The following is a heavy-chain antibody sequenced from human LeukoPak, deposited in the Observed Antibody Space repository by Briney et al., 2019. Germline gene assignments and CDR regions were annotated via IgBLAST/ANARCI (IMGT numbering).Heavy chain of an antibody. CDR1: GFDFSTYS. CDR3: AKDTNRALQDLQE. Sequence: GGSLRLSCEVSGFDFSTYSMNWVRQAPGKGLEWVSSISGSSTYKFYADSVKGRFTISRDNAKNSLHLQMNSLSTEDTALYYCAKDTNRALQDLQEWGQGTLVTVPS. D-gene: IGHD1-14*01. CDR2: ISGSSTYK. J-gene: IGHJ1*01. V-gene: IGHV3-21*04.